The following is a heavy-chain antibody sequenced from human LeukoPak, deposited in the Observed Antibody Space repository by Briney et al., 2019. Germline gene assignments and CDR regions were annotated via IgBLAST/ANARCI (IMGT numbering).Heavy chain of an antibody. D-gene: IGHD5-12*01. Sequence: GGSLRLSCAASGFTFSSYAMSWVRQAPGKGPAWVSAISGSGGSTYYADSVKSRFTISRDNSKNTLYLQMNSLRAEDTAAFYCGRGRPRGYSGYVIDYWGQGTPITVSS. CDR3: GRGRPRGYSGYVIDY. V-gene: IGHV3-23*01. CDR1: GFTFSSYA. CDR2: ISGSGGST. J-gene: IGHJ4*02.